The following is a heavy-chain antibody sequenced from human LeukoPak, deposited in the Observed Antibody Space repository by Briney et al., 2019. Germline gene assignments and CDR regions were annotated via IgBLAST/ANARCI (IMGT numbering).Heavy chain of an antibody. D-gene: IGHD3-10*01. CDR1: GGSISSYY. J-gene: IGHJ4*02. Sequence: SETLSLTCTVSGGSISSYYWSWIQQPPGKGLEWIGYIYYSGSTNYNPSLKSRVTISVDTSKNQFSLKLSSVTAADTAVYYCARSLWFGESFPFDYWGQGTLVTVSS. V-gene: IGHV4-59*01. CDR2: IYYSGST. CDR3: ARSLWFGESFPFDY.